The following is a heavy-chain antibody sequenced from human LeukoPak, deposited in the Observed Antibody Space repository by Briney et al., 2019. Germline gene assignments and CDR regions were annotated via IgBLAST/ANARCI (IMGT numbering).Heavy chain of an antibody. Sequence: SGTLSLTCAVSGGSISSSNWWSWVRQPPGKGLEWIGEIYHSGSTNYNPSLKSRVTTSINTSKNQFSLKLTSVTAADTAVYYCARSQIWVYDYVRGSPQPTFDYWGQGTLVTVSS. J-gene: IGHJ4*02. CDR1: GGSISSSNW. CDR3: ARSQIWVYDYVRGSPQPTFDY. D-gene: IGHD3-16*01. V-gene: IGHV4-4*02. CDR2: IYHSGST.